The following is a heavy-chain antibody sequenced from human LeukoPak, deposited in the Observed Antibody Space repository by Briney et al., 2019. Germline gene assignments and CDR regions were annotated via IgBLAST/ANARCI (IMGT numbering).Heavy chain of an antibody. Sequence: SETLSLTCTVSGGSISSGSYYWSWIRQPAGKGLEWIGRIYTSGSTNYNPSLKSRVTISVDTSKNQFSLKLSSVTAADTALYYCARAAAGIGFFQHWGQGTLVTVSS. J-gene: IGHJ1*01. V-gene: IGHV4-61*02. CDR3: ARAAAGIGFFQH. CDR1: GGSISSGSYY. D-gene: IGHD6-13*01. CDR2: IYTSGST.